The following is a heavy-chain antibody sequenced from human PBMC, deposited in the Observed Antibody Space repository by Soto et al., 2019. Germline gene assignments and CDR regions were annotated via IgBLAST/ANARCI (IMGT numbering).Heavy chain of an antibody. CDR2: IYYSGST. CDR3: ARTVDYGYGYFDY. D-gene: IGHD5-18*01. V-gene: IGHV4-31*03. Sequence: QVQLQESGPGLVKPSQTLSLTCTVSGGSISSGGYYWSWILQHPGKGLEWIGYIYYSGSTYHNPSLKSRVTISVDTSKHRFSLKLSSVTAADTAVYYCARTVDYGYGYFDYWGQGTLVTVSS. J-gene: IGHJ4*02. CDR1: GGSISSGGYY.